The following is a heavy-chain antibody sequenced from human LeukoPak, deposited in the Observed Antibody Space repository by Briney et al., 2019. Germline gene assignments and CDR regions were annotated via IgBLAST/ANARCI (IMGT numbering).Heavy chain of an antibody. CDR3: ASLYSSSWYEDY. V-gene: IGHV3-33*01. CDR1: GFTFSSYG. Sequence: GGSLRLSCAASGFTFSSYGMHWVRQAPGKGLEWVAVIWYDGSNKYYADSVKGRFTISRDNSKNTLYLQMNSLRAEDTAVYYCASLYSSSWYEDYWGQGTLVTVSS. CDR2: IWYDGSNK. J-gene: IGHJ4*02. D-gene: IGHD6-13*01.